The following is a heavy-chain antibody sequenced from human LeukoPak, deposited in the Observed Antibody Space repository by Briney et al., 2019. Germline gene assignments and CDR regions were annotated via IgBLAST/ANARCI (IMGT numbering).Heavy chain of an antibody. CDR1: GFTFSSYA. J-gene: IGHJ4*02. D-gene: IGHD3-3*01. V-gene: IGHV3-64*01. CDR3: ARGRSYYDFWSGYYFDY. CDR2: ISSNGGST. Sequence: GGSLRLSCAASGFTFSSYAMHWVRQAPGKGLEYVSAISSNGGSTYYANSVKGRFTISRDNSKNTLYLRMGSLRAEDMAVYYCARGRSYYDFWSGYYFDYWGQGTQVTVSS.